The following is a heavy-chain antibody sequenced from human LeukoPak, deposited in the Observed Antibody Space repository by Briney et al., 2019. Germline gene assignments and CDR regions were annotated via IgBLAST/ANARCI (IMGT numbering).Heavy chain of an antibody. Sequence: ASVKVSCKDSGYTFTGYYMHWVRQAPGQGLEWMGWINPNNGGTNYAQKFQGRVTMTRDTSISTAYMELSRLTSDDTAVYYCARGRGTTSSNIDYWGQGTLVTVSS. D-gene: IGHD2-2*01. CDR3: ARGRGTTSSNIDY. J-gene: IGHJ4*02. CDR2: INPNNGGT. CDR1: GYTFTGYY. V-gene: IGHV1-2*02.